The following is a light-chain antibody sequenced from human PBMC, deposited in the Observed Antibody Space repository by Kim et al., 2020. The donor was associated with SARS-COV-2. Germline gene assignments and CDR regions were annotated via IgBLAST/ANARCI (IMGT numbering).Light chain of an antibody. J-gene: IGLJ3*02. CDR1: SGSIASND. CDR2: EDN. CDR3: QSYDSSNQV. V-gene: IGLV6-57*01. Sequence: GKTVTTSSTRSSGSIASNDVQWYQQRPGSSPTTVIYEDNQRPSGVPDRFSGSIDSSSNSASLTVSGLKTEDEADYYCQSYDSSNQVFGGGTQLTVL.